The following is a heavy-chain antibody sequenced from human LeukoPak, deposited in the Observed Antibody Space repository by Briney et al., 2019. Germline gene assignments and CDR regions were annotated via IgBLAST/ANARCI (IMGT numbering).Heavy chain of an antibody. J-gene: IGHJ4*02. CDR3: ARARPDGDYVIDY. V-gene: IGHV3-30*03. Sequence: GGSLRLSCAASGFTFSSYGMHWVRQAPGKGLEWVAVISYDGSNKYYADSVKGRFTISRDNSKNTLYLQMNSLRAEDTAVYYCARARPDGDYVIDYWGQGTLVTVSS. D-gene: IGHD4-17*01. CDR2: ISYDGSNK. CDR1: GFTFSSYG.